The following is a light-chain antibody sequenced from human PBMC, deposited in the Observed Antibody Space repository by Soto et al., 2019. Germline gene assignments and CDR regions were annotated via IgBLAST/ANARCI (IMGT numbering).Light chain of an antibody. CDR1: QRVDRW. V-gene: IGKV1-5*01. Sequence: DIQMTQSPATLSASVGDRVTITCRASQRVDRWLAWYQQKPGQAPKLLISDASTLERGVPSKFSGRVSVTEFILTITSLHPDNFSTYYCQQYNSNSPLTFGPGTKVDVK. CDR3: QQYNSNSPLT. CDR2: DAS. J-gene: IGKJ3*01.